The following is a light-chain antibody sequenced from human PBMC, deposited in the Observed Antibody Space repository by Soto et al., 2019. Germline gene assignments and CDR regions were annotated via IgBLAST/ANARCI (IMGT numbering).Light chain of an antibody. J-gene: IGKJ1*01. V-gene: IGKV1-5*01. CDR1: QSIISW. Sequence: DFQMTPSPSALSASVGDRFTITCRASQSIISWLAWYQQKPGTAPKLLIYDASSLESGVPPRFSGRGSGTEFTLTIRSMQPEDSATDNSEQYNRYHRTFGQGTKVDIK. CDR3: EQYNRYHRT. CDR2: DAS.